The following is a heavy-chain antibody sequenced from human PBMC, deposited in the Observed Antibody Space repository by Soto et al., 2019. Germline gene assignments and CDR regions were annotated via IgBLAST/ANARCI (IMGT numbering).Heavy chain of an antibody. D-gene: IGHD3-3*01. CDR2: ISGSDGKT. V-gene: IGHV3-23*01. CDR1: GFTFSSYA. J-gene: IGHJ4*02. CDR3: ARWSYLDY. Sequence: LRLSCAASGFTFSSYALSWVRQAPGKGLEWVSTISGSDGKTFYADSVKGRFSISRDTSQSALYLQMNSLRADDTAMYYCARWSYLDYWGQGTRVTVSS.